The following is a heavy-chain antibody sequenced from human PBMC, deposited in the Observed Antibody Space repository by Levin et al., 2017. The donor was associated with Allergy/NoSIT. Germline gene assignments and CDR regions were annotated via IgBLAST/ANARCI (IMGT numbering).Heavy chain of an antibody. V-gene: IGHV4-59*01. CDR1: DDSISSFF. CDR3: ARCGTGSWWYFDL. Sequence: SETLSLTCTVSDDSISSFFWSWIRQSPGKGLEWIGYIYHTGSTSYNPSLRGRVTIAADTSKKQFSLELSSVTPADTAVYYCARCGTGSWWYFDLWGPGTLVTVSS. D-gene: IGHD3-10*01. CDR2: IYHTGST. J-gene: IGHJ2*01.